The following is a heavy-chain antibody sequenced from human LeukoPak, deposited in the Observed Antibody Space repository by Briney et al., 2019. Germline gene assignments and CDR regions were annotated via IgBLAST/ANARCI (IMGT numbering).Heavy chain of an antibody. CDR3: AKEITFTFGRNYFDY. CDR1: GFTFSSYG. V-gene: IGHV3-30*18. J-gene: IGHJ4*02. Sequence: WGSLRLSCAASGFTFSSYGMHWVRQAPGKGLEWVAVISYDGSNKYYADSVKGRFTISRDNSKNTLYLQMNSLRAEDTAVYYCAKEITFTFGRNYFDYWGQGTLVTVSS. CDR2: ISYDGSNK. D-gene: IGHD3-16*01.